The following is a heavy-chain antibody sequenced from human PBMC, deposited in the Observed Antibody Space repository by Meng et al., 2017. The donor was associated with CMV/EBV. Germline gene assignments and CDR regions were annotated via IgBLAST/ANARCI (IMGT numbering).Heavy chain of an antibody. CDR1: GYTFTGYY. D-gene: IGHD3-3*01. CDR3: ARPPDTRRDYYDFWSGYYFAY. CDR2: INPNSGGT. J-gene: IGHJ4*02. V-gene: IGHV1-2*02. Sequence: ASVKVSCKASGYTFTGYYMHWVRQAPGQGLEWMGWINPNSGGTNYAQKFQGRVTITADKSTSTAYMELSSLRSEDTAVYYCARPPDTRRDYYDFWSGYYFAYWGQGTLVTVSS.